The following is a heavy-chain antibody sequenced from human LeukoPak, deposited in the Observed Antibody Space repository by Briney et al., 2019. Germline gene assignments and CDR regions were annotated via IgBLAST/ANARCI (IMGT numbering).Heavy chain of an antibody. V-gene: IGHV4-59*01. Sequence: SETLSLTCTVSGGSISTCYWSWLRQPPGKGLEWVGNIYYTGSTIYNPSLESRVTMSVDTSENQLFLNLTSVTAADTAVYYCAREGELTGYSGGLGFNYWGQGTLVTVSS. D-gene: IGHD6-19*01. CDR2: IYYTGST. J-gene: IGHJ4*02. CDR3: AREGELTGYSGGLGFNY. CDR1: GGSISTCY.